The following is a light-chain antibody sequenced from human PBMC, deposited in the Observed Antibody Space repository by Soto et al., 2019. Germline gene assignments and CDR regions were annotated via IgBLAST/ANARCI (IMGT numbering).Light chain of an antibody. CDR1: NSDIGLYNY. J-gene: IGLJ1*01. CDR3: SSFTASSNLV. V-gene: IGLV2-14*01. CDR2: EVS. Sequence: SVLTQPASVSGSPGQSITISCTGTNSDIGLYNYVSWYQQSPGKAPKLVISEVSNRPSGVSNRFSGSKAGNTASLTISGLQPEDEADYYCSSFTASSNLVFGTGTKVTVL.